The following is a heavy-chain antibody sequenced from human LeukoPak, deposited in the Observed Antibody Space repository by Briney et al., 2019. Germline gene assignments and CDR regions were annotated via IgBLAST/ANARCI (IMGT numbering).Heavy chain of an antibody. CDR2: ISGSGSDI. V-gene: IGHV3-11*01. CDR3: ARGAGRRGSDY. D-gene: IGHD5-24*01. J-gene: IGHJ4*02. Sequence: PGGSLRLSCAASGFSFSDHYMTWVRQAPGKGLEWLSYISGSGSDIDYAGSVKGRFTISRDNAKNSLYLQMNILRAEDTAVYYCARGAGRRGSDYWGQGTLVTVSS. CDR1: GFSFSDHY.